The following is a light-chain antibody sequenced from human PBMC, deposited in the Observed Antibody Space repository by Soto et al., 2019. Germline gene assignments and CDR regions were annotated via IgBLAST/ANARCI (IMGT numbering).Light chain of an antibody. CDR3: PHFSNT. V-gene: IGKV3D-20*02. J-gene: IGKJ1*01. Sequence: LTQSPGTLSLSPGERATLSCSASQSVINIYIALYHQRHGQAPRLLIYDAASRATGISVRFSGGRYGTDVTRIIIPDEPEYFAVYHCPHFSNTFGQGTQVDIK. CDR2: DAA. CDR1: QSVINIY.